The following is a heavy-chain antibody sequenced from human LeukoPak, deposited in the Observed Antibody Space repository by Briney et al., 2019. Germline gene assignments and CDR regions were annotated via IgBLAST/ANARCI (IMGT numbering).Heavy chain of an antibody. J-gene: IGHJ4*02. CDR2: INPNSGGT. V-gene: IGHV1-2*02. D-gene: IGHD5-18*01. CDR3: ARDTKGGYSYGDFDY. CDR1: GYTYTGYY. Sequence: GASVKVSCKASGYTYTGYYMHWVRPAPGQGLEWMGWINPNSGGTNYAQKFQGRVTMTRDTSISTAYMELSRLRSDDTAVYYCARDTKGGYSYGDFDYWGQGTLVTVSS.